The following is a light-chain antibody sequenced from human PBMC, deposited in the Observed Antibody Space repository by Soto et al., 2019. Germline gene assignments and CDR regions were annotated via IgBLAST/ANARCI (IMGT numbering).Light chain of an antibody. V-gene: IGLV2-11*01. CDR3: CSYAGSYSHVV. CDR1: SSDVGSYKY. J-gene: IGLJ2*01. CDR2: DVS. Sequence: QSVLTQPRSVSGSPGQSVTISCTGTSSDVGSYKYVSWYQQHPGKAPKLMIYDVSKRPSGVPDRFSGSKSGNTASLSISGLQAEDEADYYCCSYAGSYSHVVFGGGTKVTVL.